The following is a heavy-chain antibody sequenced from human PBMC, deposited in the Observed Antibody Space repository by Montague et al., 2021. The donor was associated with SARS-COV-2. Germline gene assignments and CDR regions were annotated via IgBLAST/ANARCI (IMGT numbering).Heavy chain of an antibody. CDR1: GGSISSYY. CDR3: ARRVTGTTVHYYYYGMDV. D-gene: IGHD1-20*01. Sequence: SETLSLTCTVSGGSISSYYWGWIRQPPEKGLEWIGSIYYSGSTYYNPSLKSRVTISVDTSKNQFSLKLSSVTAADTAVYYCARRVTGTTVHYYYYGMDVWGQGTTVTVSS. J-gene: IGHJ6*02. V-gene: IGHV4-39*01. CDR2: IYYSGST.